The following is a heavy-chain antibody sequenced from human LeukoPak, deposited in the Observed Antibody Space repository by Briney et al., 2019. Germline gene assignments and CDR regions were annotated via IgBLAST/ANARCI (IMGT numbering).Heavy chain of an antibody. D-gene: IGHD3-10*01. V-gene: IGHV3-7*05. Sequence: GGSLRLSCAASGFSFSTYWMSWVRQAPGKPLEWVANIDQVGSEKYYVDSVQGRFTISRDNGKNSLYLQMNSLRAEDTAVYYCAKSPYGLGTYAIAGDYWGQGTLVTVSS. J-gene: IGHJ4*02. CDR3: AKSPYGLGTYAIAGDY. CDR2: IDQVGSEK. CDR1: GFSFSTYW.